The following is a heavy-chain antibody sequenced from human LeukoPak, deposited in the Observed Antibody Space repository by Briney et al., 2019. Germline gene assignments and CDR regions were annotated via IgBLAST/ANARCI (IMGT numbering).Heavy chain of an antibody. D-gene: IGHD3/OR15-3a*01. CDR3: ASDPYLANFWTGYPHY. CDR2: INSDGTTT. J-gene: IGHJ4*02. V-gene: IGHV3-74*01. CDR1: GFSLRYSW. Sequence: GALRLFFSTSGFSLRYSWIHWVRQAPGKGLVLVSRINSDGTTTYYADSVKGRFTISRDNAKNTLFLQMNSLRPEDTALYYCASDPYLANFWTGYPHYWGQGTLVTVSS.